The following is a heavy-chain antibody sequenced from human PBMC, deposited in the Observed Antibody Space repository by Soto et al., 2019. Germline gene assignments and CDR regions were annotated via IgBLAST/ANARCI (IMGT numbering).Heavy chain of an antibody. CDR1: GFTFSSYA. V-gene: IGHV3-23*01. Sequence: EVQLLESGGGLVQPGGSLRLSCAASGFTFSSYAMNWVRQAPGKGPEWVSVISGSGGSTYYADSVKGRFTISRDNSKNTLYLQMNSLSAEDTAVYYCARRSSSWYFDYWGQGTLVTVSS. CDR3: ARRSSSWYFDY. CDR2: ISGSGGST. J-gene: IGHJ4*02. D-gene: IGHD6-13*01.